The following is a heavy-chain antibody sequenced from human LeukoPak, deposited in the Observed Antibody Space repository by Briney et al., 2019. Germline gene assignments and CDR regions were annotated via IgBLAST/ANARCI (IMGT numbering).Heavy chain of an antibody. Sequence: SETLSLTCTVSGGSISSYYWSWIRQPPGKGLEWIGYMHYSGNTNYNPSLKSRVTMSVDTSKNQFSLKLTSVTAADTAVYYCARSLFGGSYSLAYWGQGTLVTVSS. J-gene: IGHJ4*02. D-gene: IGHD1-26*01. V-gene: IGHV4-59*01. CDR3: ARSLFGGSYSLAY. CDR1: GGSISSYY. CDR2: MHYSGNT.